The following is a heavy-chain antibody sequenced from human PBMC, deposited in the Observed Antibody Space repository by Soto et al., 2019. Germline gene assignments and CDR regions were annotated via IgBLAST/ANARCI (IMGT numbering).Heavy chain of an antibody. CDR2: ISSSSTI. Sequence: PGWSLRLSCAASGFTFSTYSMNWVRQAPGKGLEWVSSISSSSTIYYADSVKGRFTISRDNSKNTLYLQMNSLRTDDTAVFYCGAGWYFADYWGQGTKGTVSS. CDR1: GFTFSTYS. CDR3: GAGWYFADY. J-gene: IGHJ4*02. V-gene: IGHV3-48*01. D-gene: IGHD6-19*01.